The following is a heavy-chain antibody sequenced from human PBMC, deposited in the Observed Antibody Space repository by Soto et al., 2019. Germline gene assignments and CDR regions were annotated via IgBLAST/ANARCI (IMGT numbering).Heavy chain of an antibody. CDR1: EGYISSYY. J-gene: IGHJ6*03. CDR2: IYYSGST. V-gene: IGHV4-59*01. Sequence: SETLSLTYTVAEGYISSYYWSWIRQPPGKGLEWIGYIYYSGSTNYNPSLKSRVTISVDTSKNQFSLKLSSVTAADTAVYYCARATAKYANSYYYYYMDVWGKGTTVTVSS. D-gene: IGHD3-16*01. CDR3: ARATAKYANSYYYYYMDV.